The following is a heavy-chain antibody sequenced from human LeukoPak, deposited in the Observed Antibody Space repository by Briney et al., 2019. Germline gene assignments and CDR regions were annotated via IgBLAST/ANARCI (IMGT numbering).Heavy chain of an antibody. CDR2: IIPIFGIA. CDR3: ARGRGITMIVVAAGDAFDI. Sequence: SVKVSCKASGGTSSSYAISWVRQAPGQGLEWMGRIIPIFGIANYAQKFQGRVTITADKSTSTDYMELSSLRSEDTAVYYCARGRGITMIVVAAGDAFDIWGQGTMVTVSS. V-gene: IGHV1-69*04. D-gene: IGHD3-22*01. CDR1: GGTSSSYA. J-gene: IGHJ3*02.